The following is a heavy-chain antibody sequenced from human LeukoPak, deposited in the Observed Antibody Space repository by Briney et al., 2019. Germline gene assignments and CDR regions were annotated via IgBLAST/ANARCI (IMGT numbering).Heavy chain of an antibody. V-gene: IGHV4-30-2*01. CDR3: ARGPIAYYDSSGYYPFDY. Sequence: SETLSLTCTVSGVSISSGGYSWSWIRQPPGKGLEWIGYIYHSGSTYYNPSLKSRVTISVDRSKNQFSLKLSSVTAADTAVYYCARGPIAYYDSSGYYPFDYWGQGTLVTVSS. J-gene: IGHJ4*02. CDR1: GVSISSGGYS. D-gene: IGHD3-22*01. CDR2: IYHSGST.